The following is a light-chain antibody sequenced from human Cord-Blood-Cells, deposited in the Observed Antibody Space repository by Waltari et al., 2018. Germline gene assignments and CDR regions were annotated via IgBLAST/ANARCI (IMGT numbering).Light chain of an antibody. CDR3: QQYNSYS. V-gene: IGKV1-5*01. CDR1: QSISSW. J-gene: IGKJ2*01. CDR2: DAS. Sequence: RITKSPPPLSASLGDRVTITCRASQSISSWLAWYQQKPGKAPKLLIYDASSLESGVPSRFSGSGSGTEFTLTISSLQPDDFATYYCQQYNSYSFGQGTKLEIK.